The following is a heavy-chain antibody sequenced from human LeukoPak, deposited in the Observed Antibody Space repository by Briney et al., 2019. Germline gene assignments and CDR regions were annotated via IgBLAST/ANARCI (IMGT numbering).Heavy chain of an antibody. Sequence: GGSLRLSCAASGFTFSSYWMSWVRQAPGKGLEWVANIKQDGSEKYYVDSVKGRFTISRDDAKNSLYLQMNSLRAEDTAVYYCTRDLPYCSGGSCYSDYWGQGTLVTVSS. D-gene: IGHD2-15*01. J-gene: IGHJ4*02. V-gene: IGHV3-7*01. CDR1: GFTFSSYW. CDR3: TRDLPYCSGGSCYSDY. CDR2: IKQDGSEK.